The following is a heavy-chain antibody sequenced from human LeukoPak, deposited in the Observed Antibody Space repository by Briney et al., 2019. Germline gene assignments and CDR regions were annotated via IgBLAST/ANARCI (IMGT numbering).Heavy chain of an antibody. CDR1: GGSISSYY. CDR2: IYTSGST. J-gene: IGHJ6*03. V-gene: IGHV4-4*09. D-gene: IGHD2-2*01. CDR3: ARYCSSTSCHGATKYYYYYYMDV. Sequence: PSETLSLTCTVSGGSISSYYWSWIRQPPGKGLEWIGYIYTSGSTNYNPSLKSRVTISVDTSKNQFSLKLSSVTAADTAVYYCARYCSSTSCHGATKYYYYYYMDVWGKGTTVTVSS.